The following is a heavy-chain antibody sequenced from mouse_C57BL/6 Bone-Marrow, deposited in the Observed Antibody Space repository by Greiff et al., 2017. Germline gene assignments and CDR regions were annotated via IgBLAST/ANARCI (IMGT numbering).Heavy chain of an antibody. V-gene: IGHV1-20*01. Sequence: VQLQQSGPELVKPGDSVKISCKASGYSFTGYFLNWVMPSHGKSLAWIGRINPYNGDTFYNQKFKGKATLTVDKSSSTAHMELRSLTSEDSAVYYCARGTLWYYFDYWGQGTTLTVSS. CDR1: GYSFTGYF. D-gene: IGHD1-1*02. J-gene: IGHJ2*01. CDR2: INPYNGDT. CDR3: ARGTLWYYFDY.